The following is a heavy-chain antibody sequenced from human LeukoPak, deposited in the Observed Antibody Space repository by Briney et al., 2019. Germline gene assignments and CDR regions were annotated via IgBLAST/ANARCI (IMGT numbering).Heavy chain of an antibody. D-gene: IGHD3-22*01. CDR1: GFTFSSYS. V-gene: IGHV3-21*01. CDR3: ARGPRTYYYDSSGYWTFDY. J-gene: IGHJ4*02. Sequence: GGSLRLSCAASGFTFSSYSMNWVRKAPGKGLEWVSSISSSSSYIYYADSVKGRFTISRDNAKNSLYLQMNSLRAEDTAVYYCARGPRTYYYDSSGYWTFDYWGQGTLVTVSS. CDR2: ISSSSSYI.